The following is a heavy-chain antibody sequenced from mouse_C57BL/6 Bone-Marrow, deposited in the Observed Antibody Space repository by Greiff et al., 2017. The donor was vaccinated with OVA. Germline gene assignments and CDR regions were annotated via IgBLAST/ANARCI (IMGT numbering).Heavy chain of an antibody. V-gene: IGHV1-69*01. J-gene: IGHJ3*01. CDR2: IDLSDSYT. CDR3: ARSYYDYSPWFAY. CDR1: GYPFTSYW. Sequence: QVQLQQPGAELVMPGASVKLSCKASGYPFTSYWMHWVKQRPGQGLEWFGEIDLSDSYTNYNQKFKGKSTLTVDKSSSTAYMQLSSLTSEDSAVYYCARSYYDYSPWFAYGGQGTLVTVSA. D-gene: IGHD2-4*01.